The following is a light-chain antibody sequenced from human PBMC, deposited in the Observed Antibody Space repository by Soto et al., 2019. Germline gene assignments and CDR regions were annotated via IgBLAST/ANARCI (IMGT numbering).Light chain of an antibody. J-gene: IGLJ1*01. CDR1: RANIGAGYD. CDR3: QSFYSSLSGSV. CDR2: GNS. V-gene: IGLV1-40*01. Sequence: QSVLTQPPSVSGAPGQRVTISCAGSRANIGAGYDVQWYQHLPGTAPKLLIYGNSYRPSRVPDRFSGSKSGTSASLAITGLQAEDEADYYCQSFYSSLSGSVFGSGTKLTVL.